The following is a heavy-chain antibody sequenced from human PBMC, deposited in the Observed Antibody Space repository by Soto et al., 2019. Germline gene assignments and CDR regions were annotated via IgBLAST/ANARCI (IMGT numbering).Heavy chain of an antibody. Sequence: QVQLQESGPGLVKPSETLSLTCTVSGGSVSSGSYYWSWIRQPPGKGLEWTGYIYYSGGTNYNPSLKSRVTISVDTSKNQFSLKLSSVTAADTAVYYCARGGGVTATFDYWGQGTLVTVSS. CDR1: GGSVSSGSYY. V-gene: IGHV4-61*01. D-gene: IGHD5-18*01. J-gene: IGHJ4*02. CDR2: IYYSGGT. CDR3: ARGGGVTATFDY.